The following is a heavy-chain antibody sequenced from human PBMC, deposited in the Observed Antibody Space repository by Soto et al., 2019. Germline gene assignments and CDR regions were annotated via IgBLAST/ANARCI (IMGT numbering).Heavy chain of an antibody. CDR1: GGSISSGGYS. J-gene: IGHJ4*02. CDR3: ARDPVDGYAFFDY. V-gene: IGHV4-61*08. Sequence: SETLSLTCAVSGGSISSGGYSWSWIRQPPGKGLEWIGYFHNSGNPKYSSSLKSRVTISLDMSERQSSLKLTSVTAADTAVYWCARDPVDGYAFFDYWGQGALVTVSS. D-gene: IGHD5-12*01. CDR2: FHNSGNP.